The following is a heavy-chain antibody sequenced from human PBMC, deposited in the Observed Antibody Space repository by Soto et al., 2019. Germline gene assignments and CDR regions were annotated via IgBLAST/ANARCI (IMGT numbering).Heavy chain of an antibody. D-gene: IGHD1-7*01. CDR2: IHSSGTT. CDR1: SGSINSFY. Sequence: SETLSLTCTVSSGSINSFYWSWIRQPAGKGLEWIGRIHSSGTTNYNPSLKSRVTMSVDTSKDQFSLKLTSVTAADTAVYYCARDRIIGTSYSDYWGQGILVTVSS. V-gene: IGHV4-4*07. J-gene: IGHJ4*02. CDR3: ARDRIIGTSYSDY.